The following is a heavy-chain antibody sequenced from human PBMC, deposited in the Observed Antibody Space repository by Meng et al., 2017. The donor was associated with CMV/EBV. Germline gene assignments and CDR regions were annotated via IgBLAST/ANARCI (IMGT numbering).Heavy chain of an antibody. CDR1: GGSFSGYY. D-gene: IGHD6-13*01. CDR3: ARVYIAAAGVSDY. Sequence: LSLTCAVYGGSFSGYYWSWIRQPPGKGLEWVSYISSSSSTIYYADSVKGRFTISRDNAKNSLYLQMNSLRAEDTAVYYCARVYIAAAGVSDYWGQGTLVTVSS. CDR2: ISSSSSTI. J-gene: IGHJ4*02. V-gene: IGHV3-11*04.